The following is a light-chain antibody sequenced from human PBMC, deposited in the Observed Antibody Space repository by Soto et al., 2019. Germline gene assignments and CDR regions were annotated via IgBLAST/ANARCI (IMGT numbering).Light chain of an antibody. CDR3: QQYHAYPPT. CDR2: AAS. J-gene: IGKJ2*01. Sequence: DIQMTQSPSSLSASVGDRVTITCRASQAIGIWLAWYQQKPEKAPKSLIYAASTLQSGVPSRFSGSRSGTVFTLTISSLQPEDFASYFCQQYHAYPPTFGQGTKLEIK. CDR1: QAIGIW. V-gene: IGKV1D-16*01.